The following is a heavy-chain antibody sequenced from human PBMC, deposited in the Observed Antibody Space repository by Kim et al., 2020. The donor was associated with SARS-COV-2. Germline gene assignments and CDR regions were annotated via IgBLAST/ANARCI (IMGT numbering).Heavy chain of an antibody. CDR2: T. V-gene: IGHV3-73*01. Sequence: TAYAASVKGRFTISRDDSKNTAYLQMNSLKTEDTAVYYCTRRGASWYFDLWGRGTLVTVSS. CDR3: TRRGASWYFDL. J-gene: IGHJ2*01.